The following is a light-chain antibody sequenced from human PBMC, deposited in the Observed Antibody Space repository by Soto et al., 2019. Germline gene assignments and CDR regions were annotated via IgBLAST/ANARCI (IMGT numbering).Light chain of an antibody. V-gene: IGKV3-15*01. CDR1: QSVSSN. CDR3: QQYNNWPPVDF. CDR2: GAS. Sequence: EIVMTQSPATLSVSPGERATLSCRASQSVSSNLAWYQQKPGQAPRLLIYGASTRATGIPARFSGSGSGTEFTLTISSLQSEDFAVYYCQQYNNWPPVDFFGPGTKVDIK. J-gene: IGKJ3*01.